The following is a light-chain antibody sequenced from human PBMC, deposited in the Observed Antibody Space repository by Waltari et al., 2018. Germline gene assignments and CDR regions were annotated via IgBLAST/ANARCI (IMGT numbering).Light chain of an antibody. V-gene: IGKV3-20*01. CDR1: QSVGTY. Sequence: EIELTQSPGTLSLSPGERATLSCRASQSVGTYLAWYQQTPGQAPRLLIYGASNRAAGIPDRFSGSGSGTDFSLTISRLEPEDFAVYYCQKYERLPATFGQGTKVEIK. CDR2: GAS. J-gene: IGKJ1*01. CDR3: QKYERLPAT.